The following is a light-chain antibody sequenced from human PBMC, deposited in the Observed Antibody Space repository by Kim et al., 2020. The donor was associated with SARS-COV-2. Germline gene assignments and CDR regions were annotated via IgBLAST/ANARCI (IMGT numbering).Light chain of an antibody. CDR2: AVS. Sequence: SALTQPRSVSGSPGQSVTISCTGTSSDVGGYDYVSWYQQHPGKAPKLMIYAVSKRPLGVPDRFSGSKSGNTASLTISGLQAEDEADYYCCSYAGSNPSKVFGTGTKVTV. V-gene: IGLV2-11*01. CDR3: CSYAGSNPSKV. J-gene: IGLJ1*01. CDR1: SSDVGGYDY.